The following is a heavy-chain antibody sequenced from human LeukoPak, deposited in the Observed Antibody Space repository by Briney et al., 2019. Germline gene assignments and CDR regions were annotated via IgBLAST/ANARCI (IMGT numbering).Heavy chain of an antibody. Sequence: ASVKVSFKASGYTFTSYGISWVRQAPGQGLEWMGWISAYNGNTNYAQKLQGRVTMTTDTSTSTAYMELRSLRSDDTAVYYCARDPRGSYCGGDCYSRSEGGFDYWGQGTLVTVSS. CDR2: ISAYNGNT. V-gene: IGHV1-18*01. J-gene: IGHJ4*02. CDR3: ARDPRGSYCGGDCYSRSEGGFDY. CDR1: GYTFTSYG. D-gene: IGHD2-21*02.